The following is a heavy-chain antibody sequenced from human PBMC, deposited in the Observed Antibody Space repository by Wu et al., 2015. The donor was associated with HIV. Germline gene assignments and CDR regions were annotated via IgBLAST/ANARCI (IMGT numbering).Heavy chain of an antibody. V-gene: IGHV1-46*01. Sequence: QVQLVQSGAEVKKPGASVKVSCKASGYTFTSYYIHWVRQAPGHGLEWMGIINPSSGSTSYAQSFQGRVTLTRDTSTSTVYIELSSLRSEDTAVYYCARERVDYDSGGYRARSGHYFDFWGQGTLVTVSS. J-gene: IGHJ4*02. CDR1: GYTFTSYY. D-gene: IGHD3-22*01. CDR2: INPSSGST. CDR3: ARERVDYDSGGYRARSGHYFDF.